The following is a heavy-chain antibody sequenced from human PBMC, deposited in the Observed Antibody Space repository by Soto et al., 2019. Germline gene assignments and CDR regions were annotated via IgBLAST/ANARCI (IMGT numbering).Heavy chain of an antibody. J-gene: IGHJ6*02. CDR2: IYSGGST. CDR3: ARGLRGRWGMDV. V-gene: IGHV3-53*02. D-gene: IGHD3-16*01. CDR1: GFTVSSNY. Sequence: EVPLVETGGGLIQPGGSLRLSCAASGFTVSSNYMSWVRQAPGKGLEWVSVIYSGGSTYYADSVKGRFTISRDNSKNTLYLQMNSLRAEDTAVYYCARGLRGRWGMDVWGQGTTVTVSS.